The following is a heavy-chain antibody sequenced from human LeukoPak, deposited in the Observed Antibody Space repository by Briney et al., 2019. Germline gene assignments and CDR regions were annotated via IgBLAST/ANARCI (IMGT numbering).Heavy chain of an antibody. CDR2: INHSGST. Sequence: SETLSLTCAVYGGSFSGYYWSWIRQPPGKGLEWIGEINHSGSTNYNPSLKSRVTISVGTSKNQFSLKLSSVTAADTAVYYCARRGITMVRGAQPFDYWGQGTLVTVSS. V-gene: IGHV4-34*01. CDR3: ARRGITMVRGAQPFDY. D-gene: IGHD3-10*01. CDR1: GGSFSGYY. J-gene: IGHJ4*02.